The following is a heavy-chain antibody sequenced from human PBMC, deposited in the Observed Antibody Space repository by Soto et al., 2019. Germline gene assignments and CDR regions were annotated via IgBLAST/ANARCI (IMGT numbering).Heavy chain of an antibody. Sequence: GGSLRLSCAASGFTFSSYSMNWVRQAPGKGLEWVSSISSSSSYIYYADSVKGRFTISRDNAKNSLYLQMNSLRAEDTAVYYCARQGITIFGVVMSYYGMDVWGQGTTVTVSS. V-gene: IGHV3-21*01. J-gene: IGHJ6*02. CDR1: GFTFSSYS. CDR2: ISSSSSYI. CDR3: ARQGITIFGVVMSYYGMDV. D-gene: IGHD3-3*01.